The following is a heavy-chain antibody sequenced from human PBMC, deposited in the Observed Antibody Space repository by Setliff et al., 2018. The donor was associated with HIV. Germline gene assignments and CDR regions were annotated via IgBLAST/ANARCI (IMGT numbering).Heavy chain of an antibody. CDR2: ISAYNGNT. V-gene: IGHV1-18*01. J-gene: IGHJ6*03. D-gene: IGHD3-3*01. CDR1: GYTFTSYG. Sequence: GASVKVSCKASGYTFTSYGISWVRQAPGQGLEWMGWISAYNGNTNYAQKLQGRVTMTTDTSTRTAYMELRSLRSDDTAVYYCARQFLDWSNDYYSRYYMDVWGKGTTVTVSS. CDR3: ARQFLDWSNDYYSRYYMDV.